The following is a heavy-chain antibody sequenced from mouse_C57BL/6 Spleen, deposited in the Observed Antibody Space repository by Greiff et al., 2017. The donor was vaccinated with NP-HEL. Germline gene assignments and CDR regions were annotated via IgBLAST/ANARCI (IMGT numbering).Heavy chain of an antibody. V-gene: IGHV1-81*01. Sequence: VQLQESGAELARPGASVKLSCKASGYTFTSYGISWVKQRTGQGLEWIGEIYPRSGNTYYNEKFKGKATLTADKSSSTAYMELRSLTSEDSAVYFCARWRSGSSYGWFAYWGQGTLVTVSA. J-gene: IGHJ3*01. CDR3: ARWRSGSSYGWFAY. D-gene: IGHD1-1*01. CDR1: GYTFTSYG. CDR2: IYPRSGNT.